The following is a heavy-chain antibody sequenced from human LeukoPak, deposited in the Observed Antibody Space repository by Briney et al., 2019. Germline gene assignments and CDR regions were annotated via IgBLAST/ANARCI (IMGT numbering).Heavy chain of an antibody. CDR2: ISGSGGST. Sequence: GGSLRLSCAASGFTFSSYAMSRVRQAPGKGLEWVSAISGSGGSTYYADSVKGRFTISRDNSKNTLYLQMNSLRAEDTAVYYCAKVLAIPYDFLGYYFDYWGQGTLVTVSS. V-gene: IGHV3-23*01. D-gene: IGHD3-3*01. J-gene: IGHJ4*02. CDR3: AKVLAIPYDFLGYYFDY. CDR1: GFTFSSYA.